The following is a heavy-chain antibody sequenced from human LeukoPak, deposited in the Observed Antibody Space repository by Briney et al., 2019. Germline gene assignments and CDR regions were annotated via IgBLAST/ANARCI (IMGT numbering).Heavy chain of an antibody. CDR1: GFTFSSYA. J-gene: IGHJ5*02. V-gene: IGHV3-30*04. D-gene: IGHD2-15*01. CDR3: ARDTPRLGSRLFDP. Sequence: GSLRLSCAASGFTFSSYAMHWVRQAPGKGLEWVAVISYDGSNKYYADSVKGRFTISRDNSKNTLYLQMNSLRAEDTAVYYCARDTPRLGSRLFDPWGQGTLVTVSS. CDR2: ISYDGSNK.